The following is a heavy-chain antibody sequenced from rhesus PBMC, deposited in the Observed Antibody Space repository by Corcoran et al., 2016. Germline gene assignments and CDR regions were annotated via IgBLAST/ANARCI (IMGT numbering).Heavy chain of an antibody. CDR1: GGSISAGYW. Sequence: QVQLQESGPGLVKPSETLSLTCAVSGGSISAGYWWTWIRQPPGKGLEWIGDIHGASTSTNYNPSHKSRVTISKDTSKNEFSLKLSSVTAADPAVYYCARSFISAGALDSWGQGVLVTVSS. V-gene: IGHV4S10*01. D-gene: IGHD6-31*01. J-gene: IGHJ4*01. CDR3: ARSFISAGALDS. CDR2: IHGASTST.